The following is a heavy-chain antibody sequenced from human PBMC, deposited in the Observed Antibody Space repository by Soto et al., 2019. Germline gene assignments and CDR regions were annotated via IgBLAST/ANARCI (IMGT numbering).Heavy chain of an antibody. D-gene: IGHD5-12*01. CDR1: GFTFSRFG. V-gene: IGHV3-30*18. Sequence: QVHLVESGGGVVQPGRSLRLSCAASGFTFSRFGMHWVRQAPGKGLEWVAVIPHDGSNEYYADSVKGRFTISRDNSKNTVYLQMNSLRAEDTAVYYCAKDVQDSAYDSLGVIDYWGQGTLITVSS. CDR3: AKDVQDSAYDSLGVIDY. CDR2: IPHDGSNE. J-gene: IGHJ4*02.